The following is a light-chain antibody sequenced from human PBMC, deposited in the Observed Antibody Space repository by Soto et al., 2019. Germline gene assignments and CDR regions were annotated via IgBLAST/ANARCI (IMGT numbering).Light chain of an antibody. CDR2: GAS. V-gene: IGKV3-20*01. J-gene: IGKJ2*01. Sequence: EIVLTQSPCTLSLSPGERATLSCRASQSVSSSYLAWYQQKPGQAPRLLIYGASSRATGIPDRFSGSGSGTDFTLTISRLEPEDFAVYYCQQYGSSPVFGQGTKLEIK. CDR3: QQYGSSPV. CDR1: QSVSSSY.